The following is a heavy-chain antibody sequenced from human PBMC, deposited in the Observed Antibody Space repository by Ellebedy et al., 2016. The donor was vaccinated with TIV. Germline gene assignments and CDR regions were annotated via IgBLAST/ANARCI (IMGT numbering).Heavy chain of an antibody. Sequence: AASVKVSCKASGYTFTSYGFSWVRQAPGQGLEWMGWISAYNGHTSYAQRIQDRVTMTTDKSTSTAYMELKSLRLDDTAVYYCTRDLHYGGNLDFWGQGTLVTVSS. D-gene: IGHD4-23*01. J-gene: IGHJ4*02. CDR3: TRDLHYGGNLDF. CDR1: GYTFTSYG. V-gene: IGHV1-18*04. CDR2: ISAYNGHT.